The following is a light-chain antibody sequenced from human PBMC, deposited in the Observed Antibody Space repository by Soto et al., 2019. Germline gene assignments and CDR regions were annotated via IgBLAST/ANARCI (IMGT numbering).Light chain of an antibody. CDR1: QSVSSY. V-gene: IGKV3-11*01. J-gene: IGKJ2*01. CDR3: QQRSNWPPYT. Sequence: EIVLTQSPATLSLSPGERATLSCRASQSVSSYLAWYQQKPGQAPRLLIYDASNRATCIPARFSGSGSWTDFTLTISSLEPEYCAVYYCQQRSNWPPYTFGQGTKLEIK. CDR2: DAS.